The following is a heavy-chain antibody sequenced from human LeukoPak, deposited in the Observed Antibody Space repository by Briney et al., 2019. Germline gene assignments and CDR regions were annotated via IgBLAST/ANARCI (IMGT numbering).Heavy chain of an antibody. Sequence: ASVKVSCKASGYTFTGYYMHWVRQAPGQGLEWMGWMNPNSGNTGYAQKFQGRVTMTRNTSISTAYMELSSLRSEDTAVYYCAREGQGIWGQGTLVTVSS. CDR1: GYTFTGYY. CDR2: MNPNSGNT. CDR3: AREGQGI. V-gene: IGHV1-8*02. J-gene: IGHJ4*02.